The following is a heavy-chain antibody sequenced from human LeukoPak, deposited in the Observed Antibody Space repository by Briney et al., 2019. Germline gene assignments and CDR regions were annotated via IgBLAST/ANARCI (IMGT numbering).Heavy chain of an antibody. Sequence: SETLSLTCIVSGGSISTYYSSWIRQPPGKGLGWIGYIYYSVSNNYTPPLESRVTISVDTSKNHFSLNVTSVTAADTAVYYCARGYSGSSYYFDVWGQGTLVPVSS. D-gene: IGHD5-12*01. CDR1: GGSISTYY. CDR3: ARGYSGSSYYFDV. CDR2: IYYSVSN. J-gene: IGHJ4*02. V-gene: IGHV4-59*01.